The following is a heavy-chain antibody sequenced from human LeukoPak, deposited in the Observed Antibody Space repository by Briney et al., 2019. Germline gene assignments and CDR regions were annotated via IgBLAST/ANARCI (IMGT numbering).Heavy chain of an antibody. D-gene: IGHD3-22*01. CDR3: AAGDYYDSSGYWGYYYYYGMDV. Sequence: GTSVKVSCKASGFTFTSSAVQWVRQARGQRLEWIGWIVVGSGITNYAQKFQERVTITRDMSTSTAYMELSSLRSEDTAVYYCAAGDYYDSSGYWGYYYYYGMDVWGQGTTVTVSS. V-gene: IGHV1-58*01. CDR2: IVVGSGIT. J-gene: IGHJ6*02. CDR1: GFTFTSSA.